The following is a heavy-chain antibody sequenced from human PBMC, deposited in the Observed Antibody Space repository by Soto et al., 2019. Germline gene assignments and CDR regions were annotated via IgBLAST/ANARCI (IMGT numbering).Heavy chain of an antibody. CDR1: GGTFSSFP. CDR2: IMPIFGTT. Sequence: SVKVSCKASGGTFSSFPIAWVRQAPGQGLEWVGGIMPIFGTTKYAQNFRDRVTIYADESTSTAYMELSSLRFEDTAVYYCAMIEYSSGSDYWGQGTLVTVSS. J-gene: IGHJ4*02. V-gene: IGHV1-69*13. CDR3: AMIEYSSGSDY. D-gene: IGHD6-19*01.